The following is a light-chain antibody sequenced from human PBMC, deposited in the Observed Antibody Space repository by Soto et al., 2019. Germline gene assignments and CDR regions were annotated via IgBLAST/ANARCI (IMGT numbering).Light chain of an antibody. CDR2: EVN. CDR1: SSDVGAYDY. J-gene: IGLJ2*01. V-gene: IGLV2-8*01. Sequence: QSALTQPPSASGSPGQSVTISCTGTSSDVGAYDYVCWYQQHPGKAPKLMIYEVNKRPSGVPDRFSGSKSGNTASLTVSGLQAGDEADYYCAAWDGSLSVVLFGGGTKLTVL. CDR3: AAWDGSLSVVL.